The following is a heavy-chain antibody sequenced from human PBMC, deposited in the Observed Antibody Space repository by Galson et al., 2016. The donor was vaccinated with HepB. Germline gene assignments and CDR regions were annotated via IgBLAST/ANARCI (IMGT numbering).Heavy chain of an antibody. Sequence: SLRLSCAASGFTFEDYAIHWVRQAPGKGLEWVAGISWNSGSIGYADSVKGRFTISRDNAKNSLSLQMNSLRVEDSALYYCAKDGESIAVAGEFDSWGPGTQVTVSS. V-gene: IGHV3-9*01. D-gene: IGHD6-19*01. CDR1: GFTFEDYA. J-gene: IGHJ4*02. CDR3: AKDGESIAVAGEFDS. CDR2: ISWNSGSI.